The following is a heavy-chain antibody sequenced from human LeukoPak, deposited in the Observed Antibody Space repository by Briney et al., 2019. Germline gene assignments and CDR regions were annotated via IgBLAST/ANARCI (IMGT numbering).Heavy chain of an antibody. CDR1: GYTFTSYG. V-gene: IGHV1-18*01. CDR2: ISAYNGNT. CDR3: ARERVTTIFGVVTLDPFDY. Sequence: VDSVEVSCKASGYTFTSYGISWVRQAPGQGLEWMGWISAYNGNTNYAQKLQGRVTMTTDTSTSTAYMELRSLRSDDTAVYYCARERVTTIFGVVTLDPFDYWGQGTLVTVSS. D-gene: IGHD3-3*01. J-gene: IGHJ4*02.